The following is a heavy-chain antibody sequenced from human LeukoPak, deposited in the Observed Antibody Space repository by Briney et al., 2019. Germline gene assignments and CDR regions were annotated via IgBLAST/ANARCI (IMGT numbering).Heavy chain of an antibody. CDR1: DGALAGYS. J-gene: IGHJ5*02. CDR3: ARRGGANWFDP. CDR2: IYYSGRT. V-gene: IGHV4-59*04. D-gene: IGHD3-10*01. Sequence: SETLSLTCTVSDGALAGYSWSWIRQAPGKGLEWIGYIYYSGRTYYNPSLKSRVTISVDTSKNQFSLKLSSVTAADTAVYYCARRGGANWFDPWGQGTLVTVSS.